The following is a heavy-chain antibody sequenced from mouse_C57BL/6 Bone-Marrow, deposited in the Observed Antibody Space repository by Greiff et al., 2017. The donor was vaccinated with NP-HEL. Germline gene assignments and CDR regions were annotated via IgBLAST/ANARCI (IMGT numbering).Heavy chain of an antibody. CDR2: INSDGGST. CDR1: EYEFPSHD. CDR3: ARHCYDYDEGDAMDY. J-gene: IGHJ4*01. D-gene: IGHD2-4*01. V-gene: IGHV5-2*01. Sequence: EVKVVESGGGLVQPGESLKLSCESNEYEFPSHDMSWVRKTPEKRLELVAAINSDGGSTYYPDTMERRFIISRDNTKKTLYLQMSSLRSEDTALYYCARHCYDYDEGDAMDYWGQGTSVTVSS.